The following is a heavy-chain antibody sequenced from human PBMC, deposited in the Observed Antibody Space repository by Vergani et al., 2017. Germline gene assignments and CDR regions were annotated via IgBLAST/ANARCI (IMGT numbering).Heavy chain of an antibody. J-gene: IGHJ6*04. CDR3: ARGGGIVVVTDV. Sequence: QVQLQESGPGLVKPSETLSLTCTVYGGSISSGGYYWSWIRQHPGKGLEWIGYIYYSGSTYYNPSLKSRVTISVDTSKNQFSLKLSSVTAADTAVYYCARGGGIVVVTDVWGKGTTVTVSS. CDR2: IYYSGST. D-gene: IGHD2-2*01. V-gene: IGHV4-31*03. CDR1: GGSISSGGYY.